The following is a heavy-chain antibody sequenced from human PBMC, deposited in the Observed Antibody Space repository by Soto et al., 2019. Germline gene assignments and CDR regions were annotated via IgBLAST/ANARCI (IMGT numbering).Heavy chain of an antibody. J-gene: IGHJ6*03. CDR1: GFTFSTYG. CDR3: VKFRGRAYPYYYMDV. Sequence: DVQLLESGGGLVQWGRSLRLSCVTSGFTFSTYGMTWVRQAPGKGLEWVSYGGSGGSRYYAESVKGRFTISRDNSKNTLSLEMNSLRAEDTATYYCVKFRGRAYPYYYMDVWGKGTTVTVSS. V-gene: IGHV3-23*01. CDR2: YGGSGGSR. D-gene: IGHD3-10*01.